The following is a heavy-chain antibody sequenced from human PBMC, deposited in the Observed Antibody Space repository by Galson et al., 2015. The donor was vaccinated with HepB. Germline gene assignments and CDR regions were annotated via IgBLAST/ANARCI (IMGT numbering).Heavy chain of an antibody. Sequence: SLRLSCAVSGFTLSNYAMHWVRQAPGKGLEWVSFISYDGTNKYYAHSVTGRFTISRDTSENTLYLHMNSLRADDTAVYYCARGGGYYGSYTEYYFDDWGQGTRVTVSS. V-gene: IGHV3-30-3*01. D-gene: IGHD5-12*01. J-gene: IGHJ4*02. CDR2: ISYDGTNK. CDR1: GFTLSNYA. CDR3: ARGGGYYGSYTEYYFDD.